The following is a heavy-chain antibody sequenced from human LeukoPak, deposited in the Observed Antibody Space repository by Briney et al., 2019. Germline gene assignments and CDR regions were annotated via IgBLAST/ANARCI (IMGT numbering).Heavy chain of an antibody. V-gene: IGHV4-39*01. J-gene: IGHJ4*02. Sequence: PSETLSLTCTVSGDSMSSRNYYWAWIRQPPGKGLEWIGSFYYTGSAYYNPSLKSRVTISIAMHKNQLSLKLSAVTAADTAVYYCASPEGFTSKLDYWGQGTLVTVSS. CDR1: GDSMSSRNYY. CDR3: ASPEGFTSKLDY. CDR2: FYYTGSA. D-gene: IGHD2-15*01.